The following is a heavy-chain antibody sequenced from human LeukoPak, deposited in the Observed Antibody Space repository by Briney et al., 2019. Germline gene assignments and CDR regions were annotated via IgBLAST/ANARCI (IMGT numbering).Heavy chain of an antibody. J-gene: IGHJ6*02. CDR1: GYTFTSYG. CDR2: ISAYNGNT. CDR3: ARDGNDYRTSYGMDV. D-gene: IGHD4-11*01. Sequence: ASVKVSCKASGYTFTSYGISWVRQAPGQGLEWMGWISAYNGNTNYAQKLQGRVTMTTDTSTSTAYMELRSLRSDDTAVYYCARDGNDYRTSYGMDVWGQGTTVTVSS. V-gene: IGHV1-18*01.